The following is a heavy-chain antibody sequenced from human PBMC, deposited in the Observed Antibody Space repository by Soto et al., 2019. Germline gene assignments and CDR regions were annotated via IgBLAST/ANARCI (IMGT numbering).Heavy chain of an antibody. CDR1: GGSFCSYY. CDR2: IYYSGST. CDR3: AREIWGFDY. V-gene: IGHV4-59*01. J-gene: IGHJ4*02. D-gene: IGHD3-16*01. Sequence: QVQLQESGPGLVEPSETLSLTCTVSGGSFCSYYWSWIRQPPGKGLEWIGYIYYSGSTNYNPSLQSRVTRSVDTSKNQFSLKLSSVPDADTAVYYCAREIWGFDYWGQGTLVPVSS.